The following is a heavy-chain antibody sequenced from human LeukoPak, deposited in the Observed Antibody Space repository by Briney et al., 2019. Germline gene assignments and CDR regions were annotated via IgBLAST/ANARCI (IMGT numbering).Heavy chain of an antibody. D-gene: IGHD2-15*01. J-gene: IGHJ1*01. CDR3: VRGGKGGVKSFLLPPY. CDR1: GYTFSSHD. Sequence: ASVKVSCKASGYTFSSHDINWVRQVPGHGLEWLGWMNPNSGNTGYAQKFPGRVAMTRDSSIGTAYLELSSLSSGATAVYYCVRGGKGGVKSFLLPPYWGQGTLVAVSS. CDR2: MNPNSGNT. V-gene: IGHV1-8*01.